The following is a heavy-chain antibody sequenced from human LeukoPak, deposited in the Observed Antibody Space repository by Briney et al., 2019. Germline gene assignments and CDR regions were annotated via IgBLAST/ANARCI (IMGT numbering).Heavy chain of an antibody. CDR1: GYTFTNYG. CDR3: ARDKESGGSCCYNWFDP. CDR2: ISAYNGNT. J-gene: IGHJ5*02. Sequence: ASVKVSCKTSGYTFTNYGISWVRQAPGQGLEWMGWISAYNGNTNYAQKLQGRVTMTTDTSTCTAYMELRSLRSDDTAVYYCARDKESGGSCCYNWFDPWGRGTLVTVSS. D-gene: IGHD2-15*01. V-gene: IGHV1-18*01.